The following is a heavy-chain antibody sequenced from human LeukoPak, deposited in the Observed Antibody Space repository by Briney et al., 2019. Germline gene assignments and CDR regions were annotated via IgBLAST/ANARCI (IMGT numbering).Heavy chain of an antibody. D-gene: IGHD2-2*01. CDR3: ARDRAKSIAVVPAGY. V-gene: IGHV1-18*01. CDR2: ISAYNGNT. CDR1: GYTFTSYG. J-gene: IGHJ4*02. Sequence: ASVKVSCKASGYTFTSYGISWVRQAPGQGLEWMGWISAYNGNTNYAQKLQGRVTMTTDTSTSTAYMELRSLRSDDTAVYYCARDRAKSIAVVPAGYWGQGTLVTVSS.